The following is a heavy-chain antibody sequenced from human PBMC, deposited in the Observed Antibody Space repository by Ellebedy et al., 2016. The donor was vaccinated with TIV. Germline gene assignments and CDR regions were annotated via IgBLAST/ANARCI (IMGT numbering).Heavy chain of an antibody. CDR3: ARGVLDGMDV. V-gene: IGHV3-48*02. CDR2: ISSSSSTI. CDR1: GFTFSSYS. J-gene: IGHJ6*02. Sequence: GESLKISCAASGFTFSSYSMNWVRQAPGKGLEWVSYISSSSSTIYYVDSVKGRFTISRGNAKNSLYLQMNSLRDEDTAVYYCARGVLDGMDVWGQGTTVTVSS.